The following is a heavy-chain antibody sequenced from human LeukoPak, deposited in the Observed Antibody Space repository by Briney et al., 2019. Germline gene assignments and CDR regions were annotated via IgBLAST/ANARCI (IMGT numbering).Heavy chain of an antibody. D-gene: IGHD6-19*01. J-gene: IGHJ5*02. CDR1: GGTFSSYA. Sequence: ASVKVSCKASGGTFSSYAISWVRQAPGQGLEWMGGIIPIFGTANYAQKFQGRVTITTDESTSTAYMELSSLRSEDTAVYYCARDLGSGAVAGTWGQGTLVTVSS. CDR3: ARDLGSGAVAGT. CDR2: IIPIFGTA. V-gene: IGHV1-69*05.